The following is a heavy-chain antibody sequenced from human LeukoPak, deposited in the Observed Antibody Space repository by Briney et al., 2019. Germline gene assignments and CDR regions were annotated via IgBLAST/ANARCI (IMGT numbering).Heavy chain of an antibody. D-gene: IGHD3-3*01. CDR1: GLSVSSGRHF. V-gene: IGHV4-61*01. J-gene: IGHJ4*02. CDR2: IYYSGST. CDR3: AMHGVAWNIGKAHFDY. Sequence: PSQTLSLTRTVSGLSVSSGRHFWSWIRQPPGKGLEWIGYIYYSGSTNYNPSLKSRVTISVDTSKNQFSLKLSSVTAADTAVYYFAMHGVAWNIGKAHFDYWGQGTLVTVSS.